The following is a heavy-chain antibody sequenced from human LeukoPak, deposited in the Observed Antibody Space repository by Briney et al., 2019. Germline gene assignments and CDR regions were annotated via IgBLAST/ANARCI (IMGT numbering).Heavy chain of an antibody. Sequence: GGSLRLSCAASGFTFSSYGMHWVRQAPGKGLEWVAVIWYDGSNKYYADSVKGRFTIPRDNSKNTLYLQMNSLRAEDTAVYYCARDTGYGSGSPDYWGQGTLVTVSS. V-gene: IGHV3-33*01. CDR2: IWYDGSNK. CDR3: ARDTGYGSGSPDY. D-gene: IGHD3-10*01. CDR1: GFTFSSYG. J-gene: IGHJ4*02.